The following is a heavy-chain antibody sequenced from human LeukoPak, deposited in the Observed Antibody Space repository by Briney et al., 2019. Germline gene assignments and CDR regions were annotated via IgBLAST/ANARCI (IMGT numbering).Heavy chain of an antibody. V-gene: IGHV4-59*01. CDR2: IYYSGST. J-gene: IGHJ4*02. Sequence: SETLSLTCTVSGGSISSYYWSWIRQPPGKGLEWIGYIYYSGSTNYNPSLKSRVTISVDTSKNQFSLKLSSVTAADTAVYYCARGPDCTSSSCYGWFFDYWGQGTLVTVSS. D-gene: IGHD2-2*01. CDR1: GGSISSYY. CDR3: ARGPDCTSSSCYGWFFDY.